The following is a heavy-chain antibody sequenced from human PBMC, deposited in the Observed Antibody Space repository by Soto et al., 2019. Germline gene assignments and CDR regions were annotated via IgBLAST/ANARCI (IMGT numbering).Heavy chain of an antibody. CDR2: ISAYNGNT. D-gene: IGHD2-8*01. V-gene: IGHV1-18*01. CDR1: GYTFTSYG. J-gene: IGHJ5*02. Sequence: ASVKVSCKASGYTFTSYGISWVRQAPGQGLEWMGWISAYNGNTNYAQKLQGRVTMTTDTSTSTAYMELRSLRSDDTAVYYCARSPRYCTNGVCYTFDWFDPWGQGTLVTVSS. CDR3: ARSPRYCTNGVCYTFDWFDP.